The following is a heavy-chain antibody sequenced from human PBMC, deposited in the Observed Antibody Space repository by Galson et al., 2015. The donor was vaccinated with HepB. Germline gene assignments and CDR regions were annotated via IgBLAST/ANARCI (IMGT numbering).Heavy chain of an antibody. J-gene: IGHJ3*02. CDR3: ARGLGWRDGFDI. D-gene: IGHD6-19*01. CDR1: RFTFSSYW. CDR2: VKHDGNDE. V-gene: IGHV3-7*01. Sequence: SLRLSCAASRFTFSSYWMSWVRQAPGKGLEWVANVKHDGNDEYYLGSVKGRFTISCDNAKNSLYLQMNCLRAEDTAVYYCARGLGWRDGFDIWGQGTMVTVSS.